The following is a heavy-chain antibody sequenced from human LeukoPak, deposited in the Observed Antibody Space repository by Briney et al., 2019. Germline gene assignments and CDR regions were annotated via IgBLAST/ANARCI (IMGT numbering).Heavy chain of an antibody. Sequence: ASVKVSSKASGYTFTSYDINWVRQATGQGLEWMGWMNPNSGNTGYAQKFQGRVTMTRNTSISTAYMELSSLRSEDTAVYYCARGEKLRYFDWLLLPPYGMDVWGQGTTVTVSS. CDR1: GYTFTSYD. D-gene: IGHD3-9*01. J-gene: IGHJ6*02. CDR2: MNPNSGNT. V-gene: IGHV1-8*01. CDR3: ARGEKLRYFDWLLLPPYGMDV.